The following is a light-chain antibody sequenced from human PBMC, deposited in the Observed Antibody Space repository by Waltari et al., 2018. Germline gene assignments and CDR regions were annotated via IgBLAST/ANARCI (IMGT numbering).Light chain of an antibody. CDR2: DDS. J-gene: IGLJ2*01. V-gene: IGLV3-21*02. CDR1: NIGSES. CDR3: QVWNSGSTHMV. Sequence: SYVLTQPPSVSVAPGQTAGITCGGNNIGSESVHWYQQKPGQAPVLVVYDDSDRPSGIPERFSGSNSGNTATLTISRVEAGDEADYYCQVWNSGSTHMVFGGGTKLTVL.